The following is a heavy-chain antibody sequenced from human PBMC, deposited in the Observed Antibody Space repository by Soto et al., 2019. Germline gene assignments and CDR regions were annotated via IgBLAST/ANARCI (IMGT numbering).Heavy chain of an antibody. J-gene: IGHJ4*02. CDR3: ARGLGTAVVGAAGFFDY. Sequence: PSETLSLTCAVYGGSFSGYYWSWIRQPPGKGLEWIGEINHSGSTNYNPSLKSRVTISVDTSKNQFSLKLSSVPAADTAVYYCARGLGTAVVGAAGFFDYWGQGTLVTVSS. CDR1: GGSFSGYY. CDR2: INHSGST. D-gene: IGHD6-13*01. V-gene: IGHV4-34*01.